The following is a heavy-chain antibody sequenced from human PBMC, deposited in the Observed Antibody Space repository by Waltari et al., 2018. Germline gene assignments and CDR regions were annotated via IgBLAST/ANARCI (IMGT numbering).Heavy chain of an antibody. D-gene: IGHD6-19*01. CDR3: ARAGAWYAFDI. CDR2: INHSGRT. Sequence: QVQLQQWGAGLFKPSETRPLTCAVSCGTFSGYYWSGIRQPPGKGLEWIGEINHSGRTNYNPSLKSRVSISIDTSKNQFSLKLSSVTAADTAVYYCARAGAWYAFDIWGQGTMVTVSS. J-gene: IGHJ3*02. CDR1: CGTFSGYY. V-gene: IGHV4-34*01.